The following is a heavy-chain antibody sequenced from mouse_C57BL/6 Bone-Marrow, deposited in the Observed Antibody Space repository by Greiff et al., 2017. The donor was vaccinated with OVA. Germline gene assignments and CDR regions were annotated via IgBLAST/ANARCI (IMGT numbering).Heavy chain of an antibody. D-gene: IGHD1-1*01. J-gene: IGHJ1*03. V-gene: IGHV6-3*01. Sequence: EVMLVESGGGLVQPGGSMKLSCVASGFTFSNYWMNWVRQSPEKGLEWVAQIRLKSDNYDTHYAVSVKGRFTISRADSKSSVYLQMNNLRAEDTGIYYCTWYYYGSSHWYFDVWGTGTTVTVSS. CDR2: IRLKSDNYDT. CDR3: TWYYYGSSHWYFDV. CDR1: GFTFSNYW.